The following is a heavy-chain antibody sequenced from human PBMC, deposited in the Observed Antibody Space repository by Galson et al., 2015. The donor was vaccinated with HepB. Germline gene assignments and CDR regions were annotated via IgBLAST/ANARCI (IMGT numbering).Heavy chain of an antibody. V-gene: IGHV3-48*02. CDR3: ARDNTFGVVTPSAFDI. CDR2: ISSRSTII. CDR1: GFTFSGYN. Sequence: SLRLSCAASGFTFSGYNMNWVRQAPGKGLEWVSYISSRSTIIYYADSVKGRFTISRDNAKSSLYLQMNSLRDEDTAVYYCARDNTFGVVTPSAFDIWGQGTMVTVSS. J-gene: IGHJ3*02. D-gene: IGHD3-3*01.